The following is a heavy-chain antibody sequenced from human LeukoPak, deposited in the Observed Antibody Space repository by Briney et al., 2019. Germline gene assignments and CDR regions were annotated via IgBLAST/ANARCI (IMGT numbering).Heavy chain of an antibody. J-gene: IGHJ3*02. D-gene: IGHD4-17*01. V-gene: IGHV3-48*01. CDR1: GFTFSSYS. Sequence: GGSLRLSCAASGFTFSSYSMNWVRQAPGKGLEWVSYISSGSSTIYYADSVKGRFTISRDNAKNSLYLQMNSLRAEDTAVYYCASPTVTGAFDIWGQGTMVTVSS. CDR3: ASPTVTGAFDI. CDR2: ISSGSSTI.